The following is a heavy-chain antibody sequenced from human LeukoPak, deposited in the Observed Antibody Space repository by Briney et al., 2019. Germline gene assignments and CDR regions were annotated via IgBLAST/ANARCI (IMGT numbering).Heavy chain of an antibody. CDR2: INHSGST. CDR3: ARGYGGATINY. CDR1: GGSFSGYY. Sequence: SETLSLTCAVYGGSFSGYYWSWIRQPPGKGLEWIGEINHSGSTNYSPSLKSRVTISVDTSKNQFSLKLSSVTAADTAVYYCARGYGGATINYWGQGTLVTVSS. V-gene: IGHV4-34*01. J-gene: IGHJ4*02. D-gene: IGHD5-24*01.